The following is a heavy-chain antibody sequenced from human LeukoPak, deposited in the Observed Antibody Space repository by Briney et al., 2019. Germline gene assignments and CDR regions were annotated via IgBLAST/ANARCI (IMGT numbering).Heavy chain of an antibody. CDR1: GCTFSSYA. Sequence: GASVNVSCTASGCTFSSYAISWVRQAPGQGLEWMGGIIPIFGTANYAQKFQGRVTITADESTSTAYMELSSLRSEDRAVYYCARNYGDYVGPFDYWGQGTLVTVSS. CDR3: ARNYGDYVGPFDY. D-gene: IGHD4-17*01. V-gene: IGHV1-69*01. J-gene: IGHJ4*02. CDR2: IIPIFGTA.